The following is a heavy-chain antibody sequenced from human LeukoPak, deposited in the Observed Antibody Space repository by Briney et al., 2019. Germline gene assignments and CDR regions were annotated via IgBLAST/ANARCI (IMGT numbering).Heavy chain of an antibody. CDR1: GYTFTGYY. J-gene: IGHJ4*02. D-gene: IGHD2/OR15-2a*01. CDR2: INPNSGGT. Sequence: ASVKVSCKSSGYTFTGYYMHWVRQAPGQGLEWMGWINPNSGGTNYAQKFQGWVTMTRDTSISTAYMELSRLRSDDTAVYYCARAGAEHNLIAYFYYWGQGTLVTVSS. V-gene: IGHV1-2*04. CDR3: ARAGAEHNLIAYFYY.